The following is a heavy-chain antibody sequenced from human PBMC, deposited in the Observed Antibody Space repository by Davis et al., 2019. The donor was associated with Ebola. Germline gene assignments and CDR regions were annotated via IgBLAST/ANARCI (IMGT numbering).Heavy chain of an antibody. CDR2: LEMGGFT. J-gene: IGHJ4*02. V-gene: IGHV3-53*01. CDR1: GLTVSSNY. CDR3: AKYNWNAYFDY. D-gene: IGHD1-20*01. Sequence: PGGSLRLSCAASGLTVSSNYMSWVRQAPGEGLEWVSILEMGGFTNYAVSVRGRFTMSRDNSKDTVYLHMDSLRVEDTAVYYCAKYNWNAYFDYWGQGTLVAVAS.